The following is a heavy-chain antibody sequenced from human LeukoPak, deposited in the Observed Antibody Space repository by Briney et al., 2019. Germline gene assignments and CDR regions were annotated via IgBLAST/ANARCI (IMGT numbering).Heavy chain of an antibody. CDR2: INANSGGT. Sequence: ASVKVPCKASGYTFIGYYMHWVRQAPGQGLEWMGWINANSGGTNYAQKFQGRVTLTRDTSISTAYMELSRLRSDDTAVYYCARVRDGYNYGSNWFDPWGQGTLVTVSS. CDR1: GYTFIGYY. CDR3: ARVRDGYNYGSNWFDP. V-gene: IGHV1-2*02. D-gene: IGHD5-18*01. J-gene: IGHJ5*02.